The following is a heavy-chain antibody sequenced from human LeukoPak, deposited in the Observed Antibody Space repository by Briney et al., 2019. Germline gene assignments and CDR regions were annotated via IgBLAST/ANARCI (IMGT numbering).Heavy chain of an antibody. Sequence: PSETLSLTCTVSGSSINNNFWTWIRQPPGKGLEWIGYIYSSGSANYNPSLKSRVIISGDTSKNQISLKLTSVTAADTAVYFCARHRDYYDTWGHGTLLTVSS. CDR3: ARHRDYYDT. CDR2: IYSSGSA. V-gene: IGHV4-59*08. J-gene: IGHJ4*01. CDR1: GSSINNNF. D-gene: IGHD3-22*01.